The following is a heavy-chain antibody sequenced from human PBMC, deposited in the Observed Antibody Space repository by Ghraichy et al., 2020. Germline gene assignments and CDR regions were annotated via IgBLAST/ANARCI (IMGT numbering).Heavy chain of an antibody. CDR1: GFTFSSYA. CDR2: ISGSGGST. D-gene: IGHD2-2*01. V-gene: IGHV3-23*01. CDR3: AKGLCSSTSCYAVGGMDV. Sequence: GGSLRLSCAASGFTFSSYAMSWVRQAPGKGLEWVSAISGSGGSTYYADSVKGRFTISRDNSKNTLYLQMNSMRAEDTAVYYCAKGLCSSTSCYAVGGMDVWGQGTTVTGS. J-gene: IGHJ6*02.